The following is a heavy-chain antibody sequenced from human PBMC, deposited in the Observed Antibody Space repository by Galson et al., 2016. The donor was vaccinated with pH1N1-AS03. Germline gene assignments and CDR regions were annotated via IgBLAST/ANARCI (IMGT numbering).Heavy chain of an antibody. CDR1: GGTFNSYA. CDR2: IIPVMTTL. Sequence: SVKVSCKASGGTFNSYAFTWVRQAPGQGLEWMGRIIPVMTTLNYAQKLQDRVTITADESTATSYMELTRLRSEDTAVYYCATYHHPSGYALAFWGPGTQVTVSP. D-gene: IGHD3-22*01. V-gene: IGHV1-69*11. CDR3: ATYHHPSGYALAF. J-gene: IGHJ4*02.